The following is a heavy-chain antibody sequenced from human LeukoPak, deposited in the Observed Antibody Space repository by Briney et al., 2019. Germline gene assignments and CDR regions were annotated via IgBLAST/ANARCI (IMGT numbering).Heavy chain of an antibody. D-gene: IGHD6-13*01. J-gene: IGHJ4*02. V-gene: IGHV4-34*01. CDR3: ATLSSSWLIDY. CDR1: GGSFSGYY. Sequence: SETLSLTCAVYGGSFSGYYWSWIRQPPGKGLEWIGEINHSGSTNYNPSLESRVTISVDTSQSQFSLKLSSVTAADTAVYYCATLSSSWLIDYWGQGTLVTVSS. CDR2: INHSGST.